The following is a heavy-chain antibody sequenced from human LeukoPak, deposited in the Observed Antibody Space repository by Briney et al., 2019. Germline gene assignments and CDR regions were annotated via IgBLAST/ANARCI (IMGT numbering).Heavy chain of an antibody. J-gene: IGHJ5*02. CDR1: GFTFSHAW. Sequence: GGSLRLSCAASGFTFSHAWMTWVRQAPGKGLEWVGRIKSKTEGGTTDYAAPVKGRFTISRDDSKNTLYLQMNSLKIEDTAVYYCTTEDIVVVVGAYDPWGQGTLVTVSS. V-gene: IGHV3-15*01. D-gene: IGHD2-15*01. CDR3: TTEDIVVVVGAYDP. CDR2: IKSKTEGGTT.